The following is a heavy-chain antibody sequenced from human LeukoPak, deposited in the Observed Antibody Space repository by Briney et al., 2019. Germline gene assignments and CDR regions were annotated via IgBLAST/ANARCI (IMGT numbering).Heavy chain of an antibody. Sequence: GGSLRLSCAASGFTFSRYSMNWVRQAPGKGLEWVSSISSGSDHIYYSDSLKGRFIISRDNAKNSLYLQMNSLRAEDTAVYYCARDLTSVITCFDYWGQGILVTVSS. D-gene: IGHD3-16*01. CDR3: ARDLTSVITCFDY. J-gene: IGHJ4*02. CDR1: GFTFSRYS. CDR2: ISSGSDHI. V-gene: IGHV3-21*01.